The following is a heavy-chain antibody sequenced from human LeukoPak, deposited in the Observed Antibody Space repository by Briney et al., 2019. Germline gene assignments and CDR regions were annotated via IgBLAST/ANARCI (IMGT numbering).Heavy chain of an antibody. D-gene: IGHD3-22*01. CDR2: IKTDGSEK. CDR1: GFTFSSYW. J-gene: IGHJ1*01. Sequence: GGSLRLSCEGSGFTFSSYWMGWVRQAPGKGLQWVANIKTDGSEKYYVDSVKGRFTISRDNAKNSLYLQMNSLRAEDTAVYYCATYSSLNRREFQYWGQGTLLTVSS. V-gene: IGHV3-7*01. CDR3: ATYSSLNRREFQY.